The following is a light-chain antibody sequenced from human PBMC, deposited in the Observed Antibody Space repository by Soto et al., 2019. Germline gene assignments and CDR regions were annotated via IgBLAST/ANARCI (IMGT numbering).Light chain of an antibody. J-gene: IGLJ1*01. V-gene: IGLV2-14*01. CDR1: STDVGGYNY. CDR3: GSYTSTDTPFV. CDR2: EVS. Sequence: GQSITISCTGTSTDVGGYNYVSWYQHHPGKGPKLIIYEVSNRPSGVSDRFSGSKSGNKASLIISNLEAEDESDYYCGSYTSTDTPFVFGTGTKVTVL.